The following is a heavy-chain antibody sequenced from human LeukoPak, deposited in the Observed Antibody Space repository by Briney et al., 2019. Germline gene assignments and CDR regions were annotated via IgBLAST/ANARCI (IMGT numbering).Heavy chain of an antibody. J-gene: IGHJ5*02. D-gene: IGHD6-13*01. CDR2: ISAYNGNT. CDR3: AREGIAEPDTNWFDP. V-gene: IGHV1-18*01. Sequence: ALVKVSCKASGYTFTSYGISWVRQAPGQGLEWMGWISAYNGNTNYAQKLQGRVTMTTDTSTSTAYMELRSLRSDDTAVYYCAREGIAEPDTNWFDPWGQGTLVTVSS. CDR1: GYTFTSYG.